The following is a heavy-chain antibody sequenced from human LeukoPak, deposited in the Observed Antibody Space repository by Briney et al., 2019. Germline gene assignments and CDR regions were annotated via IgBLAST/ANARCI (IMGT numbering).Heavy chain of an antibody. Sequence: GGSLRLSCAASGFTFSSYWMSWVRQAPGKGLEWVANIKQDGSEKYYVDSVKGRFTISRDNGKNSLDLQMNSLRADDTAVYYCARDTLGEGEDANYAVYYFDYWGQGTVVTVSS. CDR1: GFTFSSYW. CDR2: IKQDGSEK. V-gene: IGHV3-7*01. CDR3: ARDTLGEGEDANYAVYYFDY. D-gene: IGHD4/OR15-4a*01. J-gene: IGHJ4*02.